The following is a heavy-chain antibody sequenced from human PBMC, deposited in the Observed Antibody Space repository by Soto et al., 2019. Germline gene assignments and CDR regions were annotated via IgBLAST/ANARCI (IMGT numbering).Heavy chain of an antibody. CDR3: ARGDYYDTSGPFSDAFDI. CDR1: GFTFSSYA. CDR2: ISGSGAST. V-gene: IGHV3-23*01. D-gene: IGHD3-22*01. Sequence: PGGSLRLSCAASGFTFSSYAMTWVRQAPGKGLEWVSAISGSGASTYYADSVKGRFTISRDNSKNTLYLQMSSLRAEDTAVYYCARGDYYDTSGPFSDAFDIWGQGTMVTVSS. J-gene: IGHJ3*02.